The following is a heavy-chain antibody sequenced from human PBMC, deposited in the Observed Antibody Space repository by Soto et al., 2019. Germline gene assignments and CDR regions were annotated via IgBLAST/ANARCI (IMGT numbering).Heavy chain of an antibody. V-gene: IGHV3-30-3*01. J-gene: IGHJ6*02. CDR3: ARDAAQYYYYYGMDV. Sequence: QVQLVESGGGVVQPGRSLRLSCAASGFTFSSYAMHWVRQAPGKGLEWVAVISYDGSNKYYADSVKGRFTISRDNSKNTLYLQMTSLRAEDTAVYYCARDAAQYYYYYGMDVWGQGTTVTVSS. CDR1: GFTFSSYA. CDR2: ISYDGSNK.